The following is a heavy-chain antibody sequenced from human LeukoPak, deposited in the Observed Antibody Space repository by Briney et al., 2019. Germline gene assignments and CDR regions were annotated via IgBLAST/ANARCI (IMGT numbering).Heavy chain of an antibody. CDR2: ISSSGSTI. CDR1: GFTFSDYY. Sequence: PGGSLRLSXAASGFTFSDYYMSWIRQAPGKGLEWVSYISSSGSTIYYADSVQGRFTISRDNAKNSLYLQMNSLRAEDTAVYYCASGRDGYIGSSDYWGQGTLVTVSS. CDR3: ASGRDGYIGSSDY. V-gene: IGHV3-11*04. J-gene: IGHJ4*02. D-gene: IGHD5-24*01.